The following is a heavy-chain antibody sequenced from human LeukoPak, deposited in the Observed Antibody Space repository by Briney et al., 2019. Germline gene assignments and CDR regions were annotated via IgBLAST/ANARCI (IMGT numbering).Heavy chain of an antibody. CDR1: GGSISSYY. CDR2: IYYSGGT. D-gene: IGHD4-23*01. J-gene: IGHJ4*02. CDR3: ARDANGGTFDY. Sequence: SETLSLTCTVSGGSISSYYWSWVRQPPGKGLEWIGYIYYSGGTNYNPSLKSRVTISVGTSKNQFSLKLSSVTAADTAVYYCARDANGGTFDYWGQGTLVTVSS. V-gene: IGHV4-59*01.